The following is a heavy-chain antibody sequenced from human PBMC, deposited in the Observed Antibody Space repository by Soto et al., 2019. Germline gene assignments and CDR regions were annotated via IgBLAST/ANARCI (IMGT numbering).Heavy chain of an antibody. CDR2: INIGGDT. J-gene: IGHJ5*02. D-gene: IGHD6-6*01. CDR3: VRGEMRTSSGHTWFDT. V-gene: IGHV3-13*01. CDR1: GFTVSSYE. Sequence: GGSLRLSCAASGFTVSSYEIHWVRQGTGKGLEWVSRINIGGDTFYSGSVEGRFTVSREEARNSAYLQMDSLTVGDTAVYYCVRGEMRTSSGHTWFDTWGQGVLVTVSS.